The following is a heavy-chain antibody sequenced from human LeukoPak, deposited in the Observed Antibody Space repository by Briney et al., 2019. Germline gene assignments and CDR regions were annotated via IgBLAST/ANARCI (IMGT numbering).Heavy chain of an antibody. J-gene: IGHJ3*02. V-gene: IGHV1-18*01. D-gene: IGHD6-19*01. CDR1: GYTFTSYG. CDR2: ISAYNGNT. CDR3: ARDVSGWYRDDAFGI. Sequence: GASVKVSCKASGYTFTSYGISWVRQAPGQGLEWMGWISAYNGNTNYAQKLQGRVTMTTDTSTSTAYMELRSLRSDDTAVYYCARDVSGWYRDDAFGIWGQGTMVTVSS.